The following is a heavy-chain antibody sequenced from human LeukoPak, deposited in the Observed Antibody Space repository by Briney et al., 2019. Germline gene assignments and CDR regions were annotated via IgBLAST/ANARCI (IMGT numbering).Heavy chain of an antibody. CDR2: MRPKSGTS. CDR3: ARGPPESTSSDY. J-gene: IGHJ4*02. CDR1: GYTFSEYD. D-gene: IGHD2-2*01. V-gene: IGHV1-8*01. Sequence: GASVKVSCKASGYTFSEYDINWVRQAAGQGLEGIGWMRPKSGTSGFAQKFQGRVTMTRSTSISTAYMEMESPTSEDTAVYYCARGPPESTSSDYWGQGTLVTVSS.